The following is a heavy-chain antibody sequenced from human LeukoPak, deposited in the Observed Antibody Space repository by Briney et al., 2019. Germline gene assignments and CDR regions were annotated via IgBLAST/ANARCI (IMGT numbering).Heavy chain of an antibody. V-gene: IGHV1-2*02. D-gene: IGHD2-2*01. CDR2: INPNSGGT. Sequence: ASVKVSCKASGYTFTGYYMHWVRQAPGQGLEWMAWINPNSGGTYYAQNFHDRITMTRDTSISTAYMELSRLRSDDTAIYYCARANALYRSSTSCLFDYWGQGTLVTVSS. CDR3: ARANALYRSSTSCLFDY. J-gene: IGHJ4*02. CDR1: GYTFTGYY.